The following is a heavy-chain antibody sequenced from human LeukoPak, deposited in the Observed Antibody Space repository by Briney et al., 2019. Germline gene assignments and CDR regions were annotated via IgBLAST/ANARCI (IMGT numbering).Heavy chain of an antibody. CDR2: IIPIFGTA. CDR1: GGTFSSYA. CDR3: ARRNREVTGWFDP. V-gene: IGHV1-69*13. D-gene: IGHD2-21*02. Sequence: GASVKVSCKASGGTFSSYAISWVRQAPGQGLEWMGGIIPIFGTANYAQKFQGRVTITADESTSTAYMELSSLRSEDTAVYYCARRNREVTGWFDPWGQGTLVTVSS. J-gene: IGHJ5*02.